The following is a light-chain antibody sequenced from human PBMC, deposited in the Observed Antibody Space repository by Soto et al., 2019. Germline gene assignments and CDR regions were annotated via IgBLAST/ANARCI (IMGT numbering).Light chain of an antibody. CDR1: QSVSSS. Sequence: EIVLTQSPATLSLSPGERATLFCRASQSVSSSLAWYQQKPGQAPRLLIYDASNEATGIPARFSGSGSGTYVTLTISSPEPEDFAVYYCQQRSNWPITFGQGTRLEIK. CDR3: QQRSNWPIT. J-gene: IGKJ5*01. V-gene: IGKV3-11*01. CDR2: DAS.